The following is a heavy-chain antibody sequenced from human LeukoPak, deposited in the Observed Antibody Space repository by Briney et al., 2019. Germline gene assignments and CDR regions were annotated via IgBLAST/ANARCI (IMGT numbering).Heavy chain of an antibody. J-gene: IGHJ4*02. Sequence: SVKVSCKASGGTFSSYTISWVRQAPGQGLEWMGRIIPILGIANYAQKFQGRVTITPDKSTSTAYMELSSLRSEDTAVYYCASMGIAVAGWNTYYFDYWGQGTLVTVSS. CDR2: IIPILGIA. CDR3: ASMGIAVAGWNTYYFDY. D-gene: IGHD6-19*01. CDR1: GGTFSSYT. V-gene: IGHV1-69*02.